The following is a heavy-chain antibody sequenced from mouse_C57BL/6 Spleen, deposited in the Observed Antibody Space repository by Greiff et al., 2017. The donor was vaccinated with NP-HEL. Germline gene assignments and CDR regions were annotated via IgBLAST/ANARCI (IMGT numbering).Heavy chain of an antibody. CDR2: IWSGGST. J-gene: IGHJ4*01. Sequence: QVQLQQSGPGLVQPSQSLSITCTVSGFSLTSYGVHWVRQSPGKGLEWLGVIWSGGSTDYNAAFISRLSISKDNSKSQVFFKMNSLQADDTAIYCCARRGGYSNYVGAMDYWGQGTSVTVSS. V-gene: IGHV2-2*01. CDR1: GFSLTSYG. CDR3: ARRGGYSNYVGAMDY. D-gene: IGHD2-5*01.